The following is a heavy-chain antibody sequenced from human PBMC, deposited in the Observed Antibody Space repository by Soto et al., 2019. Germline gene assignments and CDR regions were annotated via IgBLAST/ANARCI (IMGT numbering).Heavy chain of an antibody. V-gene: IGHV4-31*03. CDR2: IYYSGST. CDR3: ARSSTSANYFDY. CDR1: GGSISSGGYY. Sequence: PSETLSLTCTVSGGSISSGGYYWSWIRQHPGKGLEWIGYIYYSGSTYYNPSLKSRVTISVDTSKNQFSLKLSSVTAADTAVYYGARSSTSANYFDYWGQETRVRVAS. D-gene: IGHD2-2*01. J-gene: IGHJ4*02.